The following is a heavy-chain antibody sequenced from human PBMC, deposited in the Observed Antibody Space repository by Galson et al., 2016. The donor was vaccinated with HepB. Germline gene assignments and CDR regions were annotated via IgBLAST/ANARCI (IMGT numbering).Heavy chain of an antibody. CDR3: ARDGLGAFDL. J-gene: IGHJ3*01. CDR1: GFTFSXXX. Sequence: SLRLSCAASGFTFSXXXMHXXXQAXXKGLXXVSXXKTDXTXADSXEGRFTSTRDXAKNTLYLDMNSLXVEDTAIYYCARDGLGAFDLWGRGTMVTVSS. D-gene: IGHD7-27*01. CDR2: XKTDXT. V-gene: IGHV3-74*03.